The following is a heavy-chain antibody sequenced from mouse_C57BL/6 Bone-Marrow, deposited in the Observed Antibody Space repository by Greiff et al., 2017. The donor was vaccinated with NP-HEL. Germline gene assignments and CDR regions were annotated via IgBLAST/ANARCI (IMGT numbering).Heavy chain of an antibody. CDR1: GFTFSSYG. J-gene: IGHJ3*01. CDR3: ASPYDYDVSWFAY. V-gene: IGHV5-6*02. D-gene: IGHD2-4*01. Sequence: DVKLVESGGDLVKPGGSLKLSCAASGFTFSSYGMSWVRQTPDTRLEWVGTISTCSSYTYYPDSVKGRFTISRDNSNNTLYLPLSSLTSEDTAMYYGASPYDYDVSWFAYWGQGTLVTVSA. CDR2: ISTCSSYT.